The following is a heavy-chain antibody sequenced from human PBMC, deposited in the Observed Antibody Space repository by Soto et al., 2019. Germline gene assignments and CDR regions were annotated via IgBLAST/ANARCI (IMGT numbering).Heavy chain of an antibody. Sequence: ASVKVSCKASGYTFTGYYMHWVRQAPGQGLERMGWINPNSGGTNYAQKFQGWVTMTRDTSISTAYMELSRLRSDDTAVYYCARGRHGFRTEYYGMAVWGQGTTVTVSS. CDR1: GYTFTGYY. CDR2: INPNSGGT. J-gene: IGHJ6*02. V-gene: IGHV1-2*04. CDR3: ARGRHGFRTEYYGMAV. D-gene: IGHD2-8*02.